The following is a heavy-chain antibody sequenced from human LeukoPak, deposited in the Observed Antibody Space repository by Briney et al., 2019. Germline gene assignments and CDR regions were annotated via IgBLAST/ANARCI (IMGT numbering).Heavy chain of an antibody. J-gene: IGHJ4*02. V-gene: IGHV1-2*02. CDR3: ARTMSGSYRSDLSN. Sequence: GASVKVPCKASRYTFTGYYMHWVRQAPGQGLEWMGWINPNSCGTNYAQRLQGRVTMTRDTSISTAYLHWTGLKASDTAMYYCARTMSGSYRSDLSNWGQGTLVTVSS. CDR2: INPNSCGT. CDR1: RYTFTGYY. D-gene: IGHD3-16*02.